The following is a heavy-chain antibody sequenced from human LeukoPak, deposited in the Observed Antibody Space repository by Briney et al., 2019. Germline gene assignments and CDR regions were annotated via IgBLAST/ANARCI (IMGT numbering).Heavy chain of an antibody. V-gene: IGHV1-69*05. CDR3: ARDERDGYNWDY. D-gene: IGHD5-24*01. CDR2: IIPIFGTA. CDR1: GGTFSSYA. Sequence: SVKVSCKASGGTFSSYAISWVRQAPGQGLEWMERIIPIFGTANYAQKFQGRVTITTDESTSTAYMELSSLRSEDTAVYYCARDERDGYNWDYWGQGTLVTVSS. J-gene: IGHJ4*02.